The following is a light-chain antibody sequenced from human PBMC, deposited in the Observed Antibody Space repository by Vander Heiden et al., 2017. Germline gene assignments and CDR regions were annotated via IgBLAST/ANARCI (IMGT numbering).Light chain of an antibody. CDR2: SNN. CDR1: SSNIGSNT. V-gene: IGLV1-44*01. Sequence: QSVLTQPPSASGAPGQRVTISCSGSSSNIGSNTVNWYQQVPGAAPKLLIYSNNQRPSGVPDRFSGSKSGTSASLAISGLQSEDEADYHCATWDDSRNGVVFAGGTKLTVL. J-gene: IGLJ2*01. CDR3: ATWDDSRNGVV.